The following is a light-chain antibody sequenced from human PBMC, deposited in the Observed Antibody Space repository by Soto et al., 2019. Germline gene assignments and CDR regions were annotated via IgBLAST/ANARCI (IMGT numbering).Light chain of an antibody. Sequence: QSVLTQLASVYGSPGQSITISCTGTSSDIGRYNYVSWYQQHPGKAPKLIIYEVSNRPSGVSIRFSASKSGNTASLTISGLQAEDEADYYCSSYTSSTTLVFGGGTKLTVL. V-gene: IGLV2-14*01. J-gene: IGLJ2*01. CDR1: SSDIGRYNY. CDR2: EVS. CDR3: SSYTSSTTLV.